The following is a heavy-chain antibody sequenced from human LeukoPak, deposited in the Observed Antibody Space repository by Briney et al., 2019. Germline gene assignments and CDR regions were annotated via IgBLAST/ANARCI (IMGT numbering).Heavy chain of an antibody. J-gene: IGHJ6*03. CDR2: VNHSGST. D-gene: IGHD2-2*01. CDR3: AREFIVVVPAASRLYYYYMDV. CDR1: GGSLSSFY. V-gene: IGHV4-34*01. Sequence: SETLSLTCTVSGGSLSSFYWSWIRQPPGKGLEWIGEVNHSGSTNYNPSLKSRVTISVDTSKNQFSLKLSSVTAADTAVYYCAREFIVVVPAASRLYYYYMDVWGKGTTVTISS.